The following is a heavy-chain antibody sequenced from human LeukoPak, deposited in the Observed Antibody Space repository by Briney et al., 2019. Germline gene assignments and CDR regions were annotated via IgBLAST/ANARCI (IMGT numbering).Heavy chain of an antibody. D-gene: IGHD5-18*01. CDR1: GGSISSSNW. CDR3: ARDPSNSYADVYFDY. Sequence: SETLSLTCAVSGGSISSSNWWSWVRQPPGKGLEWIGEIYHSGSTNYNPSLKSRVTISVDKSKNQFSLKLSSVTAADTAVYYCARDPSNSYADVYFDYWGQGTLVTVSS. J-gene: IGHJ4*02. V-gene: IGHV4-4*02. CDR2: IYHSGST.